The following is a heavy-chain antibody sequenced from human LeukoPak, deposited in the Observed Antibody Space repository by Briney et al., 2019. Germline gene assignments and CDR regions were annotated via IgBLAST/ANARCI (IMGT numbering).Heavy chain of an antibody. CDR3: ARGLGAVAGNYYFDY. J-gene: IGHJ4*02. Sequence: KPSETLSLTCAVSGGSISSGGYSWSWIRQPPGKGLEWIGYIYHSGSTYYNPSLKSRVTISVDRSKNQFSLKLSSVTAADTAVYYCARGLGAVAGNYYFDYWGQGTLVTVSS. D-gene: IGHD6-19*01. V-gene: IGHV4-30-2*01. CDR1: GGSISSGGYS. CDR2: IYHSGST.